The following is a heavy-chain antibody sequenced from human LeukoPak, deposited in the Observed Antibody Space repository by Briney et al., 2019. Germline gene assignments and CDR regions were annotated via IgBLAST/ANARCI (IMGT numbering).Heavy chain of an antibody. V-gene: IGHV3-23*01. CDR2: ISGSGGST. CDR3: AKSPYSSSSDYFDY. CDR1: GFTFDDYA. J-gene: IGHJ4*02. Sequence: GGSLRLSCAASGFTFDDYAMSWVRQAPGKGLEWVSAISGSGGSTYYADSVKGRFTISRDNSKNTLYLQMNSLRAEDTAVYYCAKSPYSSSSDYFDYWGQGTLVTVSS. D-gene: IGHD6-6*01.